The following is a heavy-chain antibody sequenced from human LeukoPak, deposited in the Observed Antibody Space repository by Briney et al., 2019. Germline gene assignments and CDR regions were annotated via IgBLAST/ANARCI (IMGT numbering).Heavy chain of an antibody. V-gene: IGHV1-18*04. CDR1: GYTFTGYY. CDR2: ISAYNGNT. J-gene: IGHJ6*03. D-gene: IGHD3-10*01. CDR3: ARVVRGGTYYMDV. Sequence: ASVKVSCKASGYTFTGYYMYWVRQAPGQGLEWMGWISAYNGNTNYAQKLQGRVTMTTDTSTSTAYMELRSLRSDDTAVYYCARVVRGGTYYMDVWGKGTTVTVSS.